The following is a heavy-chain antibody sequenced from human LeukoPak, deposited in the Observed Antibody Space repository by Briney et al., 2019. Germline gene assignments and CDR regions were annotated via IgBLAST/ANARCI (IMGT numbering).Heavy chain of an antibody. CDR2: ISGGGSST. CDR3: AKAGYSDLFDY. V-gene: IGHV3-23*01. CDR1: GFTFSSYA. J-gene: IGHJ4*02. D-gene: IGHD5-12*01. Sequence: TGGSLRLSCAASGFTFSSYAMSWVRQAPGKGLEWVSAISGGGSSTYYADSVKGRFTISRDNSKNTLYLQMNSLRAEDTAVYYCAKAGYSDLFDYWGQGTLVTVSS.